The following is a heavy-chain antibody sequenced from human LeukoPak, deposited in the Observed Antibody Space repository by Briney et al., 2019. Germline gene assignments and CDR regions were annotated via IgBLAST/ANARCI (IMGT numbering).Heavy chain of an antibody. D-gene: IGHD3-22*01. CDR1: GYTFIDHY. V-gene: IGHV1-2*02. CDR3: ARAGHNSNSGGYDF. CDR2: IDPDTGDT. Sequence: GASVKVSCKPSGYTFIDHYLHWVRQAPGQGLESLGWIDPDTGDTNYPQKFQGRVTMTRDTSISTAYMGLNRLRSDDTAVYYCARAGHNSNSGGYDFWGLGTLVTVSS. J-gene: IGHJ4*02.